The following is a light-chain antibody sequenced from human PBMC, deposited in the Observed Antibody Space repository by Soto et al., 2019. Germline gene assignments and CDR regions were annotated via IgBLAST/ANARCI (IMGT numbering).Light chain of an antibody. V-gene: IGLV1-47*02. CDR1: SSNIGIYY. Sequence: QSVLTQPPSASGTPGQRVAISCSGSSSNIGIYYVYWYQQLPGTAPKLLIYTNNQRPSGVPDRFSGSKSGTSASLAISGLRSEDEADYYCATWDDSLSSWVFGGGTKLTVL. CDR3: ATWDDSLSSWV. CDR2: TNN. J-gene: IGLJ3*02.